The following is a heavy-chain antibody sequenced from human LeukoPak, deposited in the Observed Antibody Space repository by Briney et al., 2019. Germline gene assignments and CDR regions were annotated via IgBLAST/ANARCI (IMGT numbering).Heavy chain of an antibody. V-gene: IGHV5-51*01. CDR3: ARQPTSMVRGIIITDYYFDY. Sequence: GESLKISCKASGNAFKRYFIAWVRQMPGKGLEWMGIIDPADSDTRYSPSFQGQVTISADKSISTAYLQWSSLKASDTAMYYCARQPTSMVRGIIITDYYFDYWGQGTLVTVSS. CDR2: IDPADSDT. D-gene: IGHD3-10*01. CDR1: GNAFKRYF. J-gene: IGHJ4*02.